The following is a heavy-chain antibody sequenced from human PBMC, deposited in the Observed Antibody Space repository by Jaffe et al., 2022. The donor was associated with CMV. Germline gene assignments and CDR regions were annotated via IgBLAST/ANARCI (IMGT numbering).Heavy chain of an antibody. J-gene: IGHJ6*02. CDR1: GFTVSSNY. D-gene: IGHD4-17*01. CDR3: ARDSLRTPYYGMDV. V-gene: IGHV3-53*01. Sequence: EVQLVESGGGLIQPGGSLRLSCAASGFTVSSNYMSWVRQAPGKGLEWVSVIYSGGSTYYADSVKGRFTISRDNSKNTLYLQMNSLRAEDTAVYYCARDSLRTPYYGMDVWGQGTTVTVSS. CDR2: IYSGGST.